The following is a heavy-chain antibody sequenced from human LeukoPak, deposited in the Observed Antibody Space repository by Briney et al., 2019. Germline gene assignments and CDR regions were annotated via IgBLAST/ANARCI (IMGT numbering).Heavy chain of an antibody. CDR2: IYYSGST. CDR3: ARDSGSGPGDY. Sequence: SETLSLTCTVSGDSISSYYWTWIRQPPGKGLEWIGYIYYSGSTNYNPSLKSRVTISVDTSKNQFSLKLSSVTAADTAVYYCARDSGSGPGDYWGQGTLVTVSS. J-gene: IGHJ4*02. D-gene: IGHD3-10*01. CDR1: GDSISSYY. V-gene: IGHV4-59*01.